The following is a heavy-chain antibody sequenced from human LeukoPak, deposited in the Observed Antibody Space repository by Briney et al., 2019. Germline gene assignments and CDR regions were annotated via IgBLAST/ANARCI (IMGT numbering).Heavy chain of an antibody. CDR2: IYSGGNI. Sequence: PGGPLRLSCAASGFTVSSTYMSWVRQAPGKGLEWVSVIYSGGNIYYMESVKGRFTISRDTSKNTLYLQMNSLRAEDTAVYFCAGRHCSGGGCYFAGADPFDYWGQGTLVTVSS. CDR1: GFTVSSTY. J-gene: IGHJ4*02. V-gene: IGHV3-53*01. CDR3: AGRHCSGGGCYFAGADPFDY. D-gene: IGHD2-15*01.